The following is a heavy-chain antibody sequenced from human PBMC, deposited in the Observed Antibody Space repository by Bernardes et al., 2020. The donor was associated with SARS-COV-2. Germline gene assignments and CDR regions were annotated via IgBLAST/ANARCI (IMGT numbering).Heavy chain of an antibody. CDR1: GFTFSSYS. CDR2: ISSSSSYI. CDR3: ASPSSRSSSWIPRWYFDL. V-gene: IGHV3-21*01. D-gene: IGHD6-13*01. J-gene: IGHJ2*01. Sequence: GGSLRLSCAASGFTFSSYSMNWVRQAPGKGLEWVSSISSSSSYIYYADSVKGRFTISRDNAKNSLYLQMNSLRAEDTAVYYCASPSSRSSSWIPRWYFDLWGRGTLVTVSS.